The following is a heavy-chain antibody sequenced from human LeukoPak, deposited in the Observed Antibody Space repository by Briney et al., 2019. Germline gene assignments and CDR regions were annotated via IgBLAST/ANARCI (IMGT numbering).Heavy chain of an antibody. J-gene: IGHJ5*02. CDR1: GGSISSDGYS. CDR2: IYYSGST. CDR3: ARGIAFWSGPKNWFDP. Sequence: PSETLSLTCTVSGGSISSDGYSWSWIRQHPGKGLEWIGYIYYSGSTYYNPSLKSRVTISVDTSKNQFSLKLSSVTAADTAVYYCARGIAFWSGPKNWFDPWGQGTLVTVSS. D-gene: IGHD3-3*01. V-gene: IGHV4-31*03.